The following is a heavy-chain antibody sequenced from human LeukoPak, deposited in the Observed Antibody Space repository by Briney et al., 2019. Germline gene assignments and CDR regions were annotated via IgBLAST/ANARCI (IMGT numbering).Heavy chain of an antibody. Sequence: GGSLRLSCAASGFTFSSYGMSWVRQAPGKGLEWVSAISGSGGSTYYADSVKGRFTISRDNSKNTPYLQMNSLRAEDTAVYYCAKDTWPYGDYGMFDYWGQGTLVTVSS. CDR1: GFTFSSYG. CDR2: ISGSGGST. V-gene: IGHV3-23*01. CDR3: AKDTWPYGDYGMFDY. D-gene: IGHD4-17*01. J-gene: IGHJ4*02.